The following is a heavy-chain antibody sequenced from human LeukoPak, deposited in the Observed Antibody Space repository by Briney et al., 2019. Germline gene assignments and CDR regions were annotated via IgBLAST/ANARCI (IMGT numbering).Heavy chain of an antibody. CDR3: ARGLVWSGLLLVL. CDR2: MNPNSGNT. Sequence: ASVKVSCKASGYTFTSYDINWVRQATGQGLEWMGWMNPNSGNTGYARKFQGRVTITRNTSISTAYMELSSLRSEDTAVYYCARGLVWSGLLLVLWGQGTLVTVSS. D-gene: IGHD3-3*01. J-gene: IGHJ4*02. CDR1: GYTFTSYD. V-gene: IGHV1-8*03.